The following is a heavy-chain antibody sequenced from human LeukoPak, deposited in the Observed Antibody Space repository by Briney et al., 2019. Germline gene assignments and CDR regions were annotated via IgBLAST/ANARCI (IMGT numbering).Heavy chain of an antibody. Sequence: PSETLSLTCAVSGGSISSSNWWSWVRQPPGKGLEWIGEIYHSGSTNYNPSLKSRVTISVDKSKNQFSLKLSFVTAADTAVYYCARDLRGYYYDSSGYSSLNDAFDIWGQGTMVTVSS. V-gene: IGHV4-4*02. CDR3: ARDLRGYYYDSSGYSSLNDAFDI. CDR1: GGSISSSNW. D-gene: IGHD3-22*01. CDR2: IYHSGST. J-gene: IGHJ3*02.